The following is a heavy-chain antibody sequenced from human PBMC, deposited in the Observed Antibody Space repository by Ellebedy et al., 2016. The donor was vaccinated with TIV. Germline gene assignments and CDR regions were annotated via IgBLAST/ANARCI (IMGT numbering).Heavy chain of an antibody. CDR2: FDPEDGET. CDR1: GYTFISYD. V-gene: IGHV1-24*01. D-gene: IGHD3-16*01. Sequence: AASVKVSCKASGYTFISYDMNWVRQAPGKGLEWMGGFDPEDGETIYTQKVQGRVTMTEDTSTDTAYMELSSLRSEDTAVYYCVTDLEDGNYVRFFDLWGRGTLVTVSS. CDR3: VTDLEDGNYVRFFDL. J-gene: IGHJ2*01.